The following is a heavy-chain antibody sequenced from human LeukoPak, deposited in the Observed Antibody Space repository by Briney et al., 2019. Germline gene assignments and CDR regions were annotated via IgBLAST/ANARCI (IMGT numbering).Heavy chain of an antibody. V-gene: IGHV3-7*01. Sequence: GGSLRLSCAASGFTFSSYWMSWVRQVPGKGLEWVANIKQDGSEKYYVDSVKGRFTISRDNAKNSLYLQMNSLRAEDTAVYYCARDRYCSGGSCLSDYWGQGTLVTVSS. CDR3: ARDRYCSGGSCLSDY. CDR1: GFTFSSYW. D-gene: IGHD2-15*01. J-gene: IGHJ4*02. CDR2: IKQDGSEK.